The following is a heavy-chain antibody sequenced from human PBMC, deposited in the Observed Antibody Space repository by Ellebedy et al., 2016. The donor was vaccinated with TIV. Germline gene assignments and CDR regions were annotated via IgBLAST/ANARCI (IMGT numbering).Heavy chain of an antibody. D-gene: IGHD1-7*01. CDR1: GGTFSSYA. Sequence: AASVKVSCKASGGTFSSYAISWVRQAPGQGLEWMGMIIPILGIANYAQKFQGRVTITADKSTSTAYMELSSLRSEDTAVYYCARGLRVRNWNYYDNSWFDPWGQGTLVIVSS. V-gene: IGHV1-69*04. CDR2: IIPILGIA. CDR3: ARGLRVRNWNYYDNSWFDP. J-gene: IGHJ5*02.